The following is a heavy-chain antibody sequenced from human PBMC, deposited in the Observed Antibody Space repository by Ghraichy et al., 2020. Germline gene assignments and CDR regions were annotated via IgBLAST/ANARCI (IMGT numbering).Heavy chain of an antibody. D-gene: IGHD3-22*01. Sequence: SETLSLTCAVYGGSFSGYYWSWIRQPPGKGLEWIGEINHSRSTNYNPSLKSRVTISVDTSKNQFSLKLSSVTAADTAVYYCARESSGYYYVRWGQGTLVTVSS. CDR1: GGSFSGYY. CDR3: ARESSGYYYVR. CDR2: INHSRST. J-gene: IGHJ4*02. V-gene: IGHV4-34*01.